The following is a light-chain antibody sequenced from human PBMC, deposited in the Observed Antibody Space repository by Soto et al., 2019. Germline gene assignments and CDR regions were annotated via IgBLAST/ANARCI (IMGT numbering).Light chain of an antibody. V-gene: IGLV1-40*01. J-gene: IGLJ1*01. CDR2: SNS. CDR1: SSNIGAGYD. CDR3: QSYDNSLSGSGV. Sequence: QSVLTQPPSVSGAPGQRVTISCTGSSSNIGAGYDVHWYQQLPGAAPELLIYSNSNRPSGVPDRFSVSKSGTSASLAITGLQAEDEADYYCQSYDNSLSGSGVFGTGTKVTVL.